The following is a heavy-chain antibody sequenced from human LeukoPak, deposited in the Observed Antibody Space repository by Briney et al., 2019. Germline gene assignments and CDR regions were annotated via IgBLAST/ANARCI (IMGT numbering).Heavy chain of an antibody. CDR1: GFDLSSYG. CDR3: ARDYIYSCSSTSYYLPDY. J-gene: IGHJ4*02. CDR2: MWYDESAE. D-gene: IGHD2-2*01. V-gene: IGHV3-33*01. Sequence: GRTLRLSCAASGFDLSSYGMHWVRQAPGKGLEWVGIMWYDESAEYYADSVKGRFTISRDNAKNSLYLQMNSLRAEDTAVYYCARDYIYSCSSTSYYLPDYWGQGTLVTVSS.